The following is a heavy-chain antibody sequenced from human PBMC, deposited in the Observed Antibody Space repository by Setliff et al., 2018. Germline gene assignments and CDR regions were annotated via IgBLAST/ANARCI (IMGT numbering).Heavy chain of an antibody. J-gene: IGHJ6*03. CDR1: GGTFNNYA. CDR3: ARESGSPRYMDV. V-gene: IGHV1-69*13. Sequence: SVKASCKASGGTFNNYAISWVRQAPGQGLKWMGGIIPIFGTTKYAQKFQGRVTITADESTSTAYMELSSLRSEDTAVYYCARESGSPRYMDVWGNGTTGTVS. CDR2: IIPIFGTT. D-gene: IGHD3-3*01.